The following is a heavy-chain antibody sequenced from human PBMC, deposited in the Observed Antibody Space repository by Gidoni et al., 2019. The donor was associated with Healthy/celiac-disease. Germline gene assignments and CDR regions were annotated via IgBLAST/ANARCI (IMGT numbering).Heavy chain of an antibody. D-gene: IGHD6-13*01. CDR1: GYPFTSYD. CDR3: ASLGIAAAGTSFGY. CDR2: MKPNSGNT. J-gene: IGHJ4*02. Sequence: QVQLVQSGAEVKKPGASVKVPCKASGYPFTSYDINWVRQATGQGLEWMGWMKPNSGNTGYAQKFQGRVTMTRNTSISTAYMELSSLRSEDTAVYYCASLGIAAAGTSFGYWGQGTLVTVSS. V-gene: IGHV1-8*01.